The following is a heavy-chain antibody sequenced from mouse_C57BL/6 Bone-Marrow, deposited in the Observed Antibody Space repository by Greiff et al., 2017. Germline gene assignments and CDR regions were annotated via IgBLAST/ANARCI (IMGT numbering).Heavy chain of an antibody. J-gene: IGHJ2*01. D-gene: IGHD2-10*02. Sequence: VQLQQPGAELVRPGTSVKLSCKASGYTFTSYWMHWVKQRPGQGLEWIGVIDPSDSYTNYNQKFKGKATLTVDPASRTAYMQLSSLTSEDSAVYYCARKSIGGYWGQGTTLTVSS. CDR3: ARKSIGGY. CDR1: GYTFTSYW. CDR2: IDPSDSYT. V-gene: IGHV1-59*01.